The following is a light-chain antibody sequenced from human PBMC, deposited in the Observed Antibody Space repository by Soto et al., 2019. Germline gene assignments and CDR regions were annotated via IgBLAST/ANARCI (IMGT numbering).Light chain of an antibody. V-gene: IGKV3-11*01. J-gene: IGKJ1*01. CDR2: EAS. CDR1: SSVSTY. Sequence: EIVLTQSPGPLSLSPGERATLSCRASSSVSTYLAWYQQKPGQAPRLLIYEASNRATGLPARFSGSGSGTDFTLTISNLEPEDFAVYFCQQRRNCPWTFGQGTKVEIK. CDR3: QQRRNCPWT.